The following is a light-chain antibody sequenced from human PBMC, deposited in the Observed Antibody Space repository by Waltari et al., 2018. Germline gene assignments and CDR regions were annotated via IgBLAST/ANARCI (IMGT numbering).Light chain of an antibody. Sequence: QSALTQPASVSGSPGQSITISCTGTSSDVGGYTYVSWYQQHPGKAPKLMIYDVSNRPSGVSNRFSGSKSGNTASLTISGLQAEDEVDYYCSSYTSSSTLIGSGTKVTVL. CDR3: SSYTSSSTL. J-gene: IGLJ6*01. CDR2: DVS. CDR1: SSDVGGYTY. V-gene: IGLV2-14*03.